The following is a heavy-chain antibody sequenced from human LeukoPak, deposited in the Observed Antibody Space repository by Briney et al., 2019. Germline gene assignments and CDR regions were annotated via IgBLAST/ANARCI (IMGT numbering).Heavy chain of an antibody. J-gene: IGHJ4*02. V-gene: IGHV3-64*04. CDR2: ISSNGGST. D-gene: IGHD2-15*01. Sequence: GALRLSCSASGFTFSSYAMHWVRQAPGKGLEYVSAISSNGGSTYYADSVKGRFTISRDNSKNTLYLQMNSLRAEDTAVYYCAKLPGYCTGATCSYYFHYWGQGTLVTVSS. CDR1: GFTFSSYA. CDR3: AKLPGYCTGATCSYYFHY.